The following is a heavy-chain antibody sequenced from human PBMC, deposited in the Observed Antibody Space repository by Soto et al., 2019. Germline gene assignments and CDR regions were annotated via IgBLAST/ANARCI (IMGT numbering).Heavy chain of an antibody. D-gene: IGHD2-15*01. CDR2: IIPILGIA. V-gene: IGHV1-69*02. CDR1: GGTFSSYT. Sequence: GASVKVSCKASGGTFSSYTISWVRQAPGQGLEWMGRIIPILGIANYAQKFQGRVTITADKSTSTAYMELSSLRSEDTAVYYCARGYCSGGSCYGGPFDYWGQGTLVTVSS. J-gene: IGHJ4*02. CDR3: ARGYCSGGSCYGGPFDY.